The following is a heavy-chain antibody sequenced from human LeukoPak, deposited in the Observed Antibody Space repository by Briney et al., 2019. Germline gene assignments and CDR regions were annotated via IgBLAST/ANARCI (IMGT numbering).Heavy chain of an antibody. D-gene: IGHD3-22*01. Sequence: PGGPLRLSCAASGFTFSSYGMHWVRQAPGKGLEWVAVISYDGSNKYCADSVKGRFTISRDNSKNTLYLQMNSLRAEDTAVYYCARWAAYYDSSGYYYANVDYWGQGTLVTVSS. CDR1: GFTFSSYG. V-gene: IGHV3-30*03. CDR3: ARWAAYYDSSGYYYANVDY. J-gene: IGHJ4*02. CDR2: ISYDGSNK.